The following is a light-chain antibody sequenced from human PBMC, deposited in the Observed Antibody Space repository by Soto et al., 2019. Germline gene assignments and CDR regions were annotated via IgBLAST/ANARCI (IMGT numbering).Light chain of an antibody. Sequence: IQMTQSPSSLSESIGARVTITCRASQRFESYLNWYHQKPGKAPKRLITRASSLQSGVPSRFSGSRSETAFTLTISGLQPADFGTYYCQQTYSTPVTFGQGTRLDMK. J-gene: IGKJ5*01. CDR2: RAS. V-gene: IGKV1-39*01. CDR3: QQTYSTPVT. CDR1: QRFESY.